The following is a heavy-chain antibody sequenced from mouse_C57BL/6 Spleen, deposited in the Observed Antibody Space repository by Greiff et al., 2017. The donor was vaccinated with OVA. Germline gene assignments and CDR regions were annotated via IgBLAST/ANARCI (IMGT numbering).Heavy chain of an antibody. J-gene: IGHJ3*01. CDR1: GYTFTSYW. V-gene: IGHV1-69*01. CDR2: IDPSDSYT. CDR3: ARGEDSNWGFAY. D-gene: IGHD2-5*01. Sequence: QVQLKQSGAELVMPGASVKLSCKASGYTFTSYWMHWVKQRPGQGLEWIGEIDPSDSYTNYNQKFKGKSTLTVDKSSSTAYMQLSSLTSEDSAVYYCARGEDSNWGFAYWGQGTLVTVSA.